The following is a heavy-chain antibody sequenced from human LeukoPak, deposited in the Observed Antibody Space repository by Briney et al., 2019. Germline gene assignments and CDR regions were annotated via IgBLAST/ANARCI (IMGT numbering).Heavy chain of an antibody. CDR1: GLRVSDYY. CDR3: ARDRAALQDWVEFDP. D-gene: IGHD3/OR15-3a*01. CDR2: IRDSGEA. J-gene: IGHJ5*02. Sequence: GGSLRLSCAVSGLRVSDYYMSWVRQAPGKGLEWVGLIRDSGEAFYADFVRGRFAISRDESENTLYLQMNSLRVEDTAVYFCARDRAALQDWVEFDPWGQGTPVIVSS. V-gene: IGHV3-66*03.